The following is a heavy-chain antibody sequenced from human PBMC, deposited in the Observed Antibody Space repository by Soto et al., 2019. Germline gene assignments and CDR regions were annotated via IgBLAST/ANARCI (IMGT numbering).Heavy chain of an antibody. CDR3: AKERHVGAARPPCFDS. CDR2: ISGSGGST. D-gene: IGHD6-6*01. Sequence: GSRRLSGAASGLSFSRYAMIKVRQAPGRGLEWVSAISGSGGSTYYADSVKGRFTISRDNSKNTLYLQMDSMRAEDTAVYYCAKERHVGAARPPCFDSWGQGTLGTASS. CDR1: GLSFSRYA. J-gene: IGHJ4*02. V-gene: IGHV3-23*01.